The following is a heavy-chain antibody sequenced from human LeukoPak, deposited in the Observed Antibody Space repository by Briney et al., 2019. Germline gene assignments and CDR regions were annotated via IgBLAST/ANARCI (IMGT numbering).Heavy chain of an antibody. V-gene: IGHV1-2*06. D-gene: IGHD3-10*01. CDR1: GFTFTDHY. CDR2: INPNTGAT. J-gene: IGHJ6*03. Sequence: ASVKVSCKTSGFTFTDHYIHWVRQAPGQGLEWMGRINPNTGATNYAQNFQGRVTMTRDTSISTAYMELSSLRSDDTAVYYCARDQYTYGYYGYYYSYMDVWGKGTTVTVSS. CDR3: ARDQYTYGYYGYYYSYMDV.